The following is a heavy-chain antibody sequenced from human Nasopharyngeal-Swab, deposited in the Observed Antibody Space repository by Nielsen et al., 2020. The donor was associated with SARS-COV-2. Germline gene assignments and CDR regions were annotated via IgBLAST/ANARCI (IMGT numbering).Heavy chain of an antibody. CDR1: GFTFSSYS. J-gene: IGHJ4*02. CDR3: ARGSYYYDSSGYYDY. CDR2: ISSSSSYI. V-gene: IGHV3-21*01. Sequence: GGSLRLSCAASGFTFSSYSMNWVRQAPGKGLEWVSSISSSSSYIYYADSVKGRFTISKDNAKNSLYLQMNSLRAEDTAVYYCARGSYYYDSSGYYDYWGQGTLVTVSS. D-gene: IGHD3-22*01.